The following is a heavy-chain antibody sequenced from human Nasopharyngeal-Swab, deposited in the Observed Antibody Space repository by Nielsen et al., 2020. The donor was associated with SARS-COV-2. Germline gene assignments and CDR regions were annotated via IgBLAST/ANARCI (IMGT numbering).Heavy chain of an antibody. CDR3: AKGVYGDYYFDY. CDR2: ISGSGGST. Sequence: GGSLRLSRAASGFTFSSYAMSWVRQAPGKGLEWVSAISGSGGSTYYADSVKGRFTISRDNSKNTLYLQMNSLRAEDTAVYYCAKGVYGDYYFDYWGQGTLVTVSS. D-gene: IGHD4-17*01. V-gene: IGHV3-23*01. J-gene: IGHJ4*02. CDR1: GFTFSSYA.